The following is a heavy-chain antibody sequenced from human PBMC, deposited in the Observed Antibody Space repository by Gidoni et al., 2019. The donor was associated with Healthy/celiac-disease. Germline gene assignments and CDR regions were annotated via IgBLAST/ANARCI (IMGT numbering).Heavy chain of an antibody. J-gene: IGHJ4*02. CDR1: GFTFSSYW. CDR3: ARDGLWGSTDY. Sequence: EVQLVESGGGLVQPGGSLRLSCASSGFTFSSYWMHWVRQAPGKGLVWVSRINSDGSRTSYADSVKGRFTISRDKAKNTLYLQMNSLRAEDTAVYYCARDGLWGSTDYWGQGTLVTVSS. D-gene: IGHD2-21*01. CDR2: INSDGSRT. V-gene: IGHV3-74*01.